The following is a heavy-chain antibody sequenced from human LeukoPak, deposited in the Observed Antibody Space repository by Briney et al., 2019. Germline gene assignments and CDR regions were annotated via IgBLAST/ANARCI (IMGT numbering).Heavy chain of an antibody. J-gene: IGHJ4*02. CDR2: IYYSGST. V-gene: IGHV4-59*01. Sequence: SETLSLTCTVSGGSISSYYWSWIRQPPGKGLEWIGYIYYSGSTNYNPSLKSRVTISVDTSKNQFSLKLSSVTAADTAVYYCARNWWSSGYWYYFDYWGQGTLVTVSS. D-gene: IGHD3-22*01. CDR3: ARNWWSSGYWYYFDY. CDR1: GGSISSYY.